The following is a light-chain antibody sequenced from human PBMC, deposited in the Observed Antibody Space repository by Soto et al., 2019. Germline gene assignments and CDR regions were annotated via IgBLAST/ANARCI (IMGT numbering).Light chain of an antibody. CDR1: SSDVGSYNL. Sequence: QSALTQPASVSGSPGQSITISCTGTSSDVGSYNLVSWYQQHPGKAPKLMIYEGSKRPSGVSNRFSGSKSGNTASLTISGXXXEDEAXXXXCSYAGSSTYVVFGGGTKFTVL. CDR2: EGS. CDR3: CSYAGSSTYVV. J-gene: IGLJ2*01. V-gene: IGLV2-23*01.